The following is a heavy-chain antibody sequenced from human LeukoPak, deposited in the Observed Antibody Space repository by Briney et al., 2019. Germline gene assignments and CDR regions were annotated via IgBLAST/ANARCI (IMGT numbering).Heavy chain of an antibody. J-gene: IGHJ4*02. V-gene: IGHV4-31*03. CDR1: GGSISSGGYY. Sequence: SETLSLTCTVSGGSISSGGYYWSWIRQHPGKGLEWIGYIYYSGSTYYNPSLKSRVTISVDTSKNQFSLKLSSVTATDTAVYYCARGSSGPFDYWGQGTLVTVSS. CDR2: IYYSGST. D-gene: IGHD2-15*01. CDR3: ARGSSGPFDY.